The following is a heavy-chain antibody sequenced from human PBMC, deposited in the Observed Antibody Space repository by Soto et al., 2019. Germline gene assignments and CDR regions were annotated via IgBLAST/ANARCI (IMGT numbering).Heavy chain of an antibody. CDR1: GASISSSNW. V-gene: IGHV4-4*02. CDR3: ARVRYSDNWHGLIDF. Sequence: PSETLSLTCAVSGASISSSNWWSWVRQPQGKGLEWSGEIYHSGSTNYIPSLRSRVAISMARAKHQFSLHLSSVTAEDTAVYFCARVRYSDNWHGLIDFWGLGTLVTVSS. CDR2: IYHSGST. D-gene: IGHD4-4*01. J-gene: IGHJ4*02.